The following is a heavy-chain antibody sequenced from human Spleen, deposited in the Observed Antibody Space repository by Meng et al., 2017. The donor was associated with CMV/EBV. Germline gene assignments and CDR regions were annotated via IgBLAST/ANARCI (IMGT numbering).Heavy chain of an antibody. J-gene: IGHJ4*02. CDR2: IYYSGST. V-gene: IGHV4-61*08. CDR1: GGSVSSGGYY. D-gene: IGHD3-3*01. CDR3: ARYYGAIFGVITPVFDY. Sequence: GSLRLSCTVSGGSVSSGGYYWSWIRQPPGKGLEWIGYIYYSGSTNYNPSLKSRVTISLDTSKNQFSLKLSSVTAADTAVYYCARYYGAIFGVITPVFDYWGQGTLVTVSS.